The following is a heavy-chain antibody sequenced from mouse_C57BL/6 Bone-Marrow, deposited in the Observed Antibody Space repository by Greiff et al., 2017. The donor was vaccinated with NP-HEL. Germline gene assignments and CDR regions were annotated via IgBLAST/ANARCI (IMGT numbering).Heavy chain of an antibody. CDR3: AKIDGYYGPWFAY. Sequence: VQLVESGPGLVQPSQSLSITCTVSGFSLTSYGVHWVRQSPGKGLEWLGVIWRGGSTDYNAAFMSRLSITKDNSKSQVFFKMNSLQADDTAIYYCAKIDGYYGPWFAYWGQGTLVTVSA. CDR1: GFSLTSYG. CDR2: IWRGGST. J-gene: IGHJ3*01. D-gene: IGHD2-3*01. V-gene: IGHV2-5*01.